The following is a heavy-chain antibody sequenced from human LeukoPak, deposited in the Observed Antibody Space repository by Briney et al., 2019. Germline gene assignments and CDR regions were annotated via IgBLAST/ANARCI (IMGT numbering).Heavy chain of an antibody. D-gene: IGHD2-15*01. J-gene: IGHJ3*02. CDR3: AKDPSNAARSFDI. CDR2: IRSEGTNK. V-gene: IGHV3-30*02. Sequence: PGGSLRLSCAASGFIFSNYGMHWVRQAPGKGLEWLAFIRSEGTNKYYPDSVEGRFTVSRDNSKNTLFLQMNGLRPEDTAVYYCAKDPSNAARSFDIWGQGTLVTVSS. CDR1: GFIFSNYG.